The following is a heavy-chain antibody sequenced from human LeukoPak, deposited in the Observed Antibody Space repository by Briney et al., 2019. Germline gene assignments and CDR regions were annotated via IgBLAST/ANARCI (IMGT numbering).Heavy chain of an antibody. CDR1: GYTFTGYY. J-gene: IGHJ5*01. CDR2: INPNSGGT. V-gene: IGHV1-2*02. Sequence: ASMKVSCKASGYTFTGYYIHWVRQAPGQGLEWMEWINPNSGGTNYAQKFQGRVTMTSDTSVSTTYMELSRLRSDDTAVYYCARGMSSGWFDCWGQGTLVTVSS. CDR3: ARGMSSGWFDC. D-gene: IGHD6-19*01.